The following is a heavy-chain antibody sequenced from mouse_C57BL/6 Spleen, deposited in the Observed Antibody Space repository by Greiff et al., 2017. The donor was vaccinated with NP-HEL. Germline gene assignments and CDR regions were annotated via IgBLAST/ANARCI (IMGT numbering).Heavy chain of an antibody. CDR2: IYPGDGDT. V-gene: IGHV1-80*01. CDR3: ARRGFITLFDY. D-gene: IGHD1-1*01. CDR1: GYAFSSYW. Sequence: QVQLQQSGAELVKPGASVKISCKASGYAFSSYWMNWVKQRPGKGLEWIGQIYPGDGDTNYNGKFKGKATLTADKSSSTAYMQLSSLTSEDSAVYFCARRGFITLFDYWGQGTTLTVSS. J-gene: IGHJ2*01.